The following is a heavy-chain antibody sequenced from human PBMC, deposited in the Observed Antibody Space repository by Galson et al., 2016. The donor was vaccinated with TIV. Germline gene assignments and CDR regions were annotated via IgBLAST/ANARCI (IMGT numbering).Heavy chain of an antibody. CDR2: INPSNGGT. J-gene: IGHJ4*01. V-gene: IGHV1-2*02. D-gene: IGHD1-14*01. CDR1: GYSFSDYY. Sequence: SVKVSCKASGYSFSDYYMHWVRQAPGQGLEWMGWINPSNGGTKYAQKFQGRVTMTRDTSISTDYMEVTRLRGDDTAVYYWAGDFHNTNVWGQGTLVTVSS. CDR3: AGDFHNTNV.